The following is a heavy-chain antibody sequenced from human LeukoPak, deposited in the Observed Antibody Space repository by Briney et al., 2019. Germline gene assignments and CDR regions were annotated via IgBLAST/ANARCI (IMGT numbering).Heavy chain of an antibody. CDR3: ARVVLTGYSNWFDP. D-gene: IGHD3-9*01. J-gene: IGHJ5*02. CDR2: IYTSGST. CDR1: GGSISSGSYY. V-gene: IGHV4-61*02. Sequence: PSETLSLTCTVSGGSISSGSYYWSWIRQPAGKGLEWIGRIYTSGSTNYNPSLKSRVTISVDTSKNQFSLKLSSVTAADTAVYYCARVVLTGYSNWFDPWGQGTLVTVSS.